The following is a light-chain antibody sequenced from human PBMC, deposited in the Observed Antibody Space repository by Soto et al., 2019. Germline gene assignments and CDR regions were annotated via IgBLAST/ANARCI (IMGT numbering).Light chain of an antibody. CDR2: KAS. CDR1: QTISSW. CDR3: QHYNSYSEA. Sequence: DIQMTESPSTLSGSVGDGVTITCRASQTISSWLAWYQQKPGKAPKLLIYKASTLKRGVPPRFSGSGSGTEFTLTISSLQTDDFATYYCQHYNSYSEAFGQGTKVDI. J-gene: IGKJ1*01. V-gene: IGKV1-5*03.